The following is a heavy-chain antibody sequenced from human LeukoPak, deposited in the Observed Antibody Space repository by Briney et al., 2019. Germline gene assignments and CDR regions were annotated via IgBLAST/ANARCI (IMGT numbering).Heavy chain of an antibody. Sequence: GGSLRLSCGASGFTFSSYWMHWVRQAPGKGLVWVPSMSTDGSSTTYAESVRGRFTISRDNAKNTLYLQMNSLRAEDTAVYYCARGAHVLMVYAPFDYWGQGTLVTVSS. CDR1: GFTFSSYW. CDR3: ARGAHVLMVYAPFDY. V-gene: IGHV3-74*03. J-gene: IGHJ4*02. CDR2: MSTDGSST. D-gene: IGHD2-8*01.